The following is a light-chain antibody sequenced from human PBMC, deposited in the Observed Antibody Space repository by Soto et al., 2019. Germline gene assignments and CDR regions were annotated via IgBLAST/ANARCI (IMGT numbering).Light chain of an antibody. J-gene: IGLJ2*01. V-gene: IGLV2-14*01. Sequence: QSALTQPASVSGSPGQSITISCTGTRSDVGDYDYVSWYQQHPGKAPKLMIFDVSNRPSGVSNRFSGSKSGNTASLTISGLQAEDEADYYCSSYTSITTLVFGGGTKLTVL. CDR3: SSYTSITTLV. CDR1: RSDVGDYDY. CDR2: DVS.